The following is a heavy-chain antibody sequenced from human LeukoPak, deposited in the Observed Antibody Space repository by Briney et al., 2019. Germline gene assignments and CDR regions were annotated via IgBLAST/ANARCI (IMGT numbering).Heavy chain of an antibody. CDR3: ARDEYFGYSSGWRSPWFDP. CDR1: GFTFSSYS. D-gene: IGHD6-19*01. Sequence: PGGSRRLSCAASGFTFSSYSMNWVRQAPGKGLEWVSSISSSSSYIYYADSVKGRFTISRDNAKNSLYLQMNSLRAEDTAVYYCARDEYFGYSSGWRSPWFDPWGQGTLVTVSS. J-gene: IGHJ5*02. CDR2: ISSSSSYI. V-gene: IGHV3-21*01.